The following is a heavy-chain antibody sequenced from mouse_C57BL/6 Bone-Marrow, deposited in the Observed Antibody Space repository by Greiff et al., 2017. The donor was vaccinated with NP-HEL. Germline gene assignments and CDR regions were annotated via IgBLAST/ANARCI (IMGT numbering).Heavy chain of an antibody. Sequence: ESGGGLVKPGGSLKLSCAASGFTFSSYAMSWVRQTPEKRLEWVATISDGGSYTYYPDNVKGRFTISRDNAKNNLYLQMSHLKSEDTAMYYCAREGGGIYYGNWYFDVWGTGTTVTVSS. CDR1: GFTFSSYA. CDR3: AREGGGIYYGNWYFDV. J-gene: IGHJ1*03. V-gene: IGHV5-4*01. D-gene: IGHD2-1*01. CDR2: ISDGGSYT.